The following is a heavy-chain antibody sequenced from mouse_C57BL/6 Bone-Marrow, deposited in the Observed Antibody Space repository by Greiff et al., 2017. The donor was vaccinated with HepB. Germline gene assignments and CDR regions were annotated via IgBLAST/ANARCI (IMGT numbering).Heavy chain of an antibody. J-gene: IGHJ1*03. Sequence: EVMLVESGGALVQPGGSLSLSCAASGFTFTDYYMSWVRQPPGKALEWLGFIRNKANGYTTEYSASVKGRFTISRDNSQSILYLQMNALRAEDSATFCCARSYTVGARGYCDVGGRGPTVTVPS. V-gene: IGHV7-3*01. CDR1: GFTFTDYY. CDR3: ARSYTVGARGYCDV. D-gene: IGHD1-1*01. CDR2: IRNKANGYTT.